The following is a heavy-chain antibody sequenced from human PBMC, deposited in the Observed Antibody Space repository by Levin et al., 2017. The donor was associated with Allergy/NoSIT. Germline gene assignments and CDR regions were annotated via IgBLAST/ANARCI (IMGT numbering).Heavy chain of an antibody. CDR2: ISYDGVDK. V-gene: IGHV3-30*18. D-gene: IGHD3-10*01. Sequence: GGSLRLSCAASGFTFFTSGMHWVRQAPGKGLEWVAVISYDGVDKYYRDSVKGRFTISRDNSKDTLYLQMNNLRDEDTAVYYCGQGPTYYYFGLDVWGQGTTVTVSS. CDR3: GQGPTYYYFGLDV. CDR1: GFTFFTSG. J-gene: IGHJ6*02.